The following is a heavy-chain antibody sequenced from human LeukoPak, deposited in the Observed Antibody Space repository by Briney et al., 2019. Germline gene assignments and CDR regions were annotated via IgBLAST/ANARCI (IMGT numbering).Heavy chain of an antibody. D-gene: IGHD2-2*01. CDR2: IYHSGGT. CDR1: GYSISSGYY. J-gene: IGHJ5*02. V-gene: IGHV4-38-2*02. CDR3: ARVVVVPAAHGWFDP. Sequence: PSETLSLTCTVSGYSISSGYYWGWIRQPPGKGLEWIGSIYHSGGTYYNPSLKSRVTISVDTSKNQFSLKLSSVTAADTAVYYCARVVVVPAAHGWFDPWGQGTLVTVSS.